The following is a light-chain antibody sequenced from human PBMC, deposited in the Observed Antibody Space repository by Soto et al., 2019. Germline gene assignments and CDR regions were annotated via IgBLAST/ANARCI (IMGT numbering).Light chain of an antibody. Sequence: QSALTQPASVSGSPGQSITISCTGTSSDVGSYNLVSWYQQYPGKAPKLMIYEGSKRPSGVSNRFSGSKSGNTASLTISGLQAEDEADYYCCSYAGSNSWVFGGGTQLTVL. CDR1: SSDVGSYNL. CDR2: EGS. V-gene: IGLV2-23*01. J-gene: IGLJ3*02. CDR3: CSYAGSNSWV.